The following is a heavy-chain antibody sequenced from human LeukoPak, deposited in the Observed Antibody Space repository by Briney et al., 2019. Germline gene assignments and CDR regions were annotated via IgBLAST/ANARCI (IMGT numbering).Heavy chain of an antibody. CDR2: ISGSGGAT. CDR1: GFTFSSYT. D-gene: IGHD3-10*01. CDR3: AKVAYYYGSGSRYYYFGMDV. V-gene: IGHV3-23*01. J-gene: IGHJ6*02. Sequence: GGALRLSCAASGFTFSSYTMSWVRQARGKGLEWVPAISGSGGATYYADSVQGRLTISRDNSKNTLYLQMNSLRAEDTAVYYCAKVAYYYGSGSRYYYFGMDVWGQGTTVTVSS.